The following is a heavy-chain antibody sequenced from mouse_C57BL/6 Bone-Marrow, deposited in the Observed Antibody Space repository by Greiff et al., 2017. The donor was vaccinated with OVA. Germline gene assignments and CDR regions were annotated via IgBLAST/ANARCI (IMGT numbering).Heavy chain of an antibody. CDR3: ARSLSTTVAPDYYAMDY. CDR1: GYTFTSYG. D-gene: IGHD1-1*01. V-gene: IGHV1-81*01. J-gene: IGHJ4*01. Sequence: QVQLQQSGAELARPGASVKLSCKASGYTFTSYGISWVKQRTGQGLEWIGEISPRSGNTYYNEKFKGKATLPSDKSSSTAYMELRSLTSEDSAVDFWARSLSTTVAPDYYAMDYWGQGTSVTVSS. CDR2: ISPRSGNT.